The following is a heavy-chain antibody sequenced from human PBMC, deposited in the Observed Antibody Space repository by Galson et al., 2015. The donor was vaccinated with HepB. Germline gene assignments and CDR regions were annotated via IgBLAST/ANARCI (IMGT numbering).Heavy chain of an antibody. CDR2: INPNSGGT. CDR1: GYTFTGYY. Sequence: SVKVSCKASGYTFTGYYMHWVRQAPGQGLEWMGWINPNSGGTNYAQKFQGRVTMTRDTSISTAYMELSRLRSDDTAVYYCARAYYDFWSGYTYYYYMDVWGKGTTVTVSS. V-gene: IGHV1-2*02. CDR3: ARAYYDFWSGYTYYYYMDV. D-gene: IGHD3-3*01. J-gene: IGHJ6*03.